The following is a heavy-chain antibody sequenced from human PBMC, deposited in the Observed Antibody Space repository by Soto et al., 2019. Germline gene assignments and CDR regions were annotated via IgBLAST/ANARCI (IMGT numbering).Heavy chain of an antibody. CDR3: ARGNLEVVVSSSRWFDP. CDR1: GFTFSGFI. Sequence: LXLSCVGSGFTFSGFIMNWFRQAPVKGLEWLSYISTTGNTIFYADSVKGRFTISRDNANNSLSLQMNSLRDEDTAVYYCARGNLEVVVSSSRWFDPWGQGTRVTVSS. D-gene: IGHD2-15*01. V-gene: IGHV3-48*02. CDR2: ISTTGNTI. J-gene: IGHJ5*02.